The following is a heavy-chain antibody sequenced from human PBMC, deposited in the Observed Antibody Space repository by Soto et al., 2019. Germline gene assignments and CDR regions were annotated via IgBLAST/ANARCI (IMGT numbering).Heavy chain of an antibody. CDR1: GFTFSDFG. J-gene: IGHJ4*02. V-gene: IGHV3-23*01. Sequence: GGSLRLSCAASGFTFSDFGMSWVRQAPGKGLEWVSVISASGDATYYAASVNGRFTLSRDNSKNTLYLQMNSLTVADTAVYYCAKKVTIYAVDPADYWGQGTQVTVSS. CDR3: AKKVTIYAVDPADY. CDR2: ISASGDAT. D-gene: IGHD3-3*01.